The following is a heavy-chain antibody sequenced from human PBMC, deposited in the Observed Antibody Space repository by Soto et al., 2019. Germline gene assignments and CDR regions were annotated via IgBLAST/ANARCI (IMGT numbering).Heavy chain of an antibody. D-gene: IGHD6-6*01. CDR3: ARQASSSYNLFDP. Sequence: QLQLQESGPGLVKPSETLSLTCTVSGGSISSSSFYWGWIRQPPGKGLEWIGSIYYGGSTYYNPSLKSRVTISVDTSKSQFSLKLRSVTAADTALYYCARQASSSYNLFDPWGQGTLVTVSS. CDR1: GGSISSSSFY. J-gene: IGHJ5*02. V-gene: IGHV4-39*01. CDR2: IYYGGST.